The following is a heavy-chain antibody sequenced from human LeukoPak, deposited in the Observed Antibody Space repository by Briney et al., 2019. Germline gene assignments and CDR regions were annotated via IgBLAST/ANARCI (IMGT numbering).Heavy chain of an antibody. V-gene: IGHV3-33*01. CDR3: ARNWGDHFDWLHDY. D-gene: IGHD3-9*01. CDR1: GFTFSSYG. Sequence: YPGGSLRLSYAASGFTFSSYGMHWVRQAPGRGLEWVAIIWYDGSNRYYADSVKGRFTSSRDNSKNTLYLQMNSLRAEDTAVYYCARNWGDHFDWLHDYWGQGTLVTASS. CDR2: IWYDGSNR. J-gene: IGHJ4*02.